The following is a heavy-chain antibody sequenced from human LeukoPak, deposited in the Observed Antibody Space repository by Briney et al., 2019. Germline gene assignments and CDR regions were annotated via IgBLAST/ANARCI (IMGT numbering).Heavy chain of an antibody. V-gene: IGHV3-21*01. Sequence: PGGSLRLSCAASGFTFSSYSMNWVRQAPGKGLEWVSSISSSSSYIYYADSVKGRFTISRDNAKNSLYLQMNSLRAEDTAVYYCAIHSEYSSSGDWFDPWGQGTLVTVSS. D-gene: IGHD6-6*01. CDR1: GFTFSSYS. CDR3: AIHSEYSSSGDWFDP. CDR2: ISSSSSYI. J-gene: IGHJ5*02.